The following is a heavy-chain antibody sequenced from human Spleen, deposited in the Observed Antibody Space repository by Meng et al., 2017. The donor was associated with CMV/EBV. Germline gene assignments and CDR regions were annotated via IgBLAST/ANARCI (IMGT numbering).Heavy chain of an antibody. D-gene: IGHD3-3*01. V-gene: IGHV1-69*05. Sequence: SVKVSCKASGYTFGTDGISWVRQAPGQGLEWMGGIIPGLGTTKNAQKFQGRITVTTDESTSTVYMELNSLRSDDTAVYYCARVQSGSGYCLDIWGQGTMVTVSS. CDR3: ARVQSGSGYCLDI. J-gene: IGHJ3*02. CDR2: IIPGLGTT. CDR1: GYTFGTDG.